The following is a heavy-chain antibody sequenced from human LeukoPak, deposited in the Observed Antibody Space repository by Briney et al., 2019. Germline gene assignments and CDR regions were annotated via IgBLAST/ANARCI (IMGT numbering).Heavy chain of an antibody. D-gene: IGHD1-1*01. Sequence: SVKVSCKASGFTFTSSAVQWVRQARGQRLEWIGWIVVGSGNTNYAQKFQERVTITRDMSTSTAYMELSSLRSEDTAVYYCAANWNDAGNWFDPWGQGTLVTVSS. J-gene: IGHJ5*02. V-gene: IGHV1-58*01. CDR2: IVVGSGNT. CDR3: AANWNDAGNWFDP. CDR1: GFTFTSSA.